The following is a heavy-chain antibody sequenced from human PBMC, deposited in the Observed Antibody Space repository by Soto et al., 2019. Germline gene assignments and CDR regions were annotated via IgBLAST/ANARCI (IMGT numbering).Heavy chain of an antibody. D-gene: IGHD3-9*01. CDR2: IIPILGIA. J-gene: IGHJ4*02. V-gene: IGHV1-69*02. CDR3: ASDKTNFLTGYWTLDY. CDR1: GGTFSSYT. Sequence: ASVKVSCKASGGTFSSYTISWVRQAPGQGLEWMGRIIPILGIANYAQKFQGRVTITADKSTSTAYMELSSLRSEDTAVYYCASDKTNFLTGYWTLDYWGQGTLVTVS.